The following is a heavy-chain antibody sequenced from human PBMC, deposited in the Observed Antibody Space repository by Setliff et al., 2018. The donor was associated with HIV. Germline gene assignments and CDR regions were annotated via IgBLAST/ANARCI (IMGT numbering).Heavy chain of an antibody. D-gene: IGHD3-3*01. CDR3: AGSIVPVASGYYYFEY. V-gene: IGHV1-69*06. Sequence: GASVKVSCKASGGTFSSYSITWVRQAPGQGLEWVGGIIPISGTVNYAQKFQGRVTITADKSTSTAYMELNSLRSEDTAVYYCAGSIVPVASGYYYFEYWGQGTLVTVS. CDR2: IIPISGTV. J-gene: IGHJ4*02. CDR1: GGTFSSYS.